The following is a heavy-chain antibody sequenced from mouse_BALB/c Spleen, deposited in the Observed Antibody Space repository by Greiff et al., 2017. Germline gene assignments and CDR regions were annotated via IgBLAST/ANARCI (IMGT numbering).Heavy chain of an antibody. CDR2: ISSGGSYT. CDR3: ARDSSGVFAY. Sequence: EVKLVESGGGLVKPGGSLKLSCAASGFTFSSYVMSWVRQSPEKRLEWVAEISSGGSYTYYPDTVTGRFTISRDNAKNTLYLEMSSLRSEDTAMYYCARDSSGVFAYWGQGTLVTVSA. D-gene: IGHD3-1*01. CDR1: GFTFSSYV. V-gene: IGHV5-9-4*01. J-gene: IGHJ3*01.